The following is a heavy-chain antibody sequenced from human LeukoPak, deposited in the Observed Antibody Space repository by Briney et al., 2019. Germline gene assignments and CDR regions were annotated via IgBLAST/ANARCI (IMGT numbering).Heavy chain of an antibody. CDR2: ISSSGSTI. J-gene: IGHJ4*02. D-gene: IGHD4-23*01. CDR3: ALLRWWDGNDY. CDR1: GFIFSSYS. Sequence: PGGSLRLSCAASGFIFSSYSMNWVRQAPGKGLEWVSYISSSGSTIYYADSVKGRFTISRDNAKNSLYLQMNSLRAEDTAVYYCALLRWWDGNDYWGQGTLVTVSS. V-gene: IGHV3-48*04.